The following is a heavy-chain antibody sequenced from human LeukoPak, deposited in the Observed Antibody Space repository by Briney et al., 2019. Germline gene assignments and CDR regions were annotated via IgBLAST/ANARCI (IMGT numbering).Heavy chain of an antibody. V-gene: IGHV1-18*01. Sequence: ASVKVSCKASGYTFTSYGISWVRQAPGQGLEWMGWISAYNGNTNYAQKLQGRVTMTTDTSTSTAYMELRSLRSDDTAVYYCARGVAVEGSGYPPDYWGQGTLVTVSS. CDR2: ISAYNGNT. D-gene: IGHD3-3*01. CDR1: GYTFTSYG. CDR3: ARGVAVEGSGYPPDY. J-gene: IGHJ4*02.